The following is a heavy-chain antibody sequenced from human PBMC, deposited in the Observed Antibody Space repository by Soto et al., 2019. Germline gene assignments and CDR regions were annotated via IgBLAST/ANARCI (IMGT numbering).Heavy chain of an antibody. D-gene: IGHD3-16*01. J-gene: IGHJ2*01. V-gene: IGHV3-23*01. CDR2: ISASGGNI. Sequence: GGSLRLSCVASGFIFSDYAMTWIRQAPGKGLEWVATISASGGNIEYTDSLKGRFTTSRDNSKKTVYLQINGLTADDTAVHYCAKVAGGLGYFDLWGRGTLVTVSS. CDR3: AKVAGGLGYFDL. CDR1: GFIFSDYA.